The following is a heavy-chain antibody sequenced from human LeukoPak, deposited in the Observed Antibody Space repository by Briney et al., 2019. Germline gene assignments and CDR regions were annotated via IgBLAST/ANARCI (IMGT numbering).Heavy chain of an antibody. Sequence: KTSETLSLTCTVSGGSISSYYWSWIRQPPGKGLEWIGYIYYSGSTNYNPSLKSRVTISVDTSKNQFSLKLSSVTAADTAVYYCARATVYDFWSGYYEFDYWGQGTLVTVSS. CDR2: IYYSGST. CDR1: GGSISSYY. CDR3: ARATVYDFWSGYYEFDY. V-gene: IGHV4-59*01. D-gene: IGHD3-3*01. J-gene: IGHJ4*02.